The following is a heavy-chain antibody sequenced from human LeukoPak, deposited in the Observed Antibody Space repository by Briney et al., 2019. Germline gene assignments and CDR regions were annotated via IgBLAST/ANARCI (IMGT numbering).Heavy chain of an antibody. D-gene: IGHD6-6*01. CDR2: IRSKAYGGTT. CDR3: TRDGEGEAAHLYGMDV. J-gene: IGHJ6*02. V-gene: IGHV3-49*03. CDR1: GFTFGDYA. Sequence: GGSLRLSCTASGFTFGDYAMSWFRQAPGKGLEWVGFIRSKAYGGTTEYAASVKGRFTISRDDSKSIAYLQMNSLKTEDTAVYYCTRDGEGEAAHLYGMDVWGQGTTVTVSS.